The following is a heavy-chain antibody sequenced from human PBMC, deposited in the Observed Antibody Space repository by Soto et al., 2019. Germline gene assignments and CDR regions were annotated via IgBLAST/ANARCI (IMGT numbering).Heavy chain of an antibody. CDR3: ARDRITGTTAAFDI. V-gene: IGHV3-66*01. CDR2: IYSGGST. D-gene: IGHD1-7*01. Sequence: PGGSLRLSCAASGFTVSSNYMSWVRQAPGRGLEWVSVIYSGGSTYYADSVKGRFTISRDNPKNTLYLQMNSLRAEDTAVYYCARDRITGTTAAFDIWGQGTMVTVSS. CDR1: GFTVSSNY. J-gene: IGHJ3*02.